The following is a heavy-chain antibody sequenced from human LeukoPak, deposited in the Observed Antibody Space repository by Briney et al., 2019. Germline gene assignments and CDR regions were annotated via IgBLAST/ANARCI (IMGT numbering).Heavy chain of an antibody. J-gene: IGHJ4*02. D-gene: IGHD3-22*01. CDR1: GFTFSSYG. Sequence: AGGSLRLSCAASGFTFSSYGMHWVRQAPGKGLEWVAVIWYDGSNKYYADSVKGRFTISRDNSKNTLYLQMNSLRAEDTAVYYCAKDRYYYDSSGYYYFSPLDYWGQGTLVTVSS. V-gene: IGHV3-33*06. CDR3: AKDRYYYDSSGYYYFSPLDY. CDR2: IWYDGSNK.